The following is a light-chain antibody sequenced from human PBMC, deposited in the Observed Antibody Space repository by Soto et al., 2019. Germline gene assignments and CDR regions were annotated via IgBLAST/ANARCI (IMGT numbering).Light chain of an antibody. CDR2: EVS. CDR1: SSDVGRYNY. J-gene: IGLJ1*01. Sequence: QSVLTQPAPVSGSPGQSITISCTRASSDVGRYNYVSWYQLHPGKAPKLIIYEVSNRPSGVSNRFSGSKSGNTASLTSSGLRAEDEADYYCNSYTGSTAYGFGTGTKVTVL. CDR3: NSYTGSTAYG. V-gene: IGLV2-14*01.